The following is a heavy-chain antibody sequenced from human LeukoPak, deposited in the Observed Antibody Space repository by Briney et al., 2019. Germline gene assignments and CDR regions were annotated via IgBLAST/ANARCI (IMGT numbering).Heavy chain of an antibody. V-gene: IGHV4-39*07. J-gene: IGHJ5*01. CDR1: GGSISSSSYY. D-gene: IGHD7-27*01. Sequence: SETLSLTCTVSGGSISSSSYYWGWIRQPPGKGLEWIGYIHYSEGTYYSPSLKSRVSMSVDTSKNQFSLQLRSVTAVDTAVYYCVKKVPGVAWFDSWGQGALVTVSS. CDR2: IHYSEGT. CDR3: VKKVPGVAWFDS.